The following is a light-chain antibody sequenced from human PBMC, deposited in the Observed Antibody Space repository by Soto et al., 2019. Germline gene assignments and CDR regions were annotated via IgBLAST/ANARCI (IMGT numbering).Light chain of an antibody. CDR1: QSISSW. CDR2: KAS. CDR3: QQYNTFPWT. V-gene: IGKV1-5*03. J-gene: IGKJ1*01. Sequence: DIQVTQSPSTLSASVGDRVIITCRASQSISSWLAGYQQKPGKAPKALIYKASSLESGVPSRFSGSESGTEFTLTISSLQPDDFATYYCQQYNTFPWTFGQGTKVEV.